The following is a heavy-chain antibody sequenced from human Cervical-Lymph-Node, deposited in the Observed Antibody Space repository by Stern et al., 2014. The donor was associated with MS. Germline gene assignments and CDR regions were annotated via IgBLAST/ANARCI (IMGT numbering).Heavy chain of an antibody. Sequence: VQLVESGAEVKKPGSSVKVSCKASGDTFSSYAINWVRQAPGQGLEWMGGITPVFGTTNYAQKFQGRVTITADKSTNTAYMELMTRRSEDTAVYYCARGGGLVGYFDYWGQGTLVSVSS. V-gene: IGHV1-69*06. CDR2: ITPVFGTT. CDR3: ARGGGLVGYFDY. CDR1: GDTFSSYA. D-gene: IGHD1-26*01. J-gene: IGHJ4*02.